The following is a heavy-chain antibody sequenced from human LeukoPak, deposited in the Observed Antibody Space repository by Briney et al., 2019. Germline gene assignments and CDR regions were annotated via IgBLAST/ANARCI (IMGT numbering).Heavy chain of an antibody. CDR3: ARSSTVLNSAFDI. Sequence: GGSLRLSCAASGFTFSDYHMSWIRQVPGKGLEWVSYISSSGGTISYADSVKGRFTISRDNAKNSLYLQTNSLRAEDTAVYYCARSSTVLNSAFDIWGQGALVTVSS. V-gene: IGHV3-11*01. CDR2: ISSSGGTI. D-gene: IGHD4-23*01. CDR1: GFTFSDYH. J-gene: IGHJ3*02.